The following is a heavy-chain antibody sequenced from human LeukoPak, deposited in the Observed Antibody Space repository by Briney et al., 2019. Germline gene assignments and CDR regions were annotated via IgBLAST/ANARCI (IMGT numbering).Heavy chain of an antibody. J-gene: IGHJ4*02. CDR1: GGSISSYY. V-gene: IGHV4-59*12. Sequence: SETLSLTCTVSGGSISSYYWSWIRQYPGKGLEWIGFISYTGSTHYNPSLKSRVTISQDTSQNQFSLRLSSVTAADTAVYYCARAYPSSSTDWGQGILVTVSS. D-gene: IGHD2-2*01. CDR2: ISYTGST. CDR3: ARAYPSSSTD.